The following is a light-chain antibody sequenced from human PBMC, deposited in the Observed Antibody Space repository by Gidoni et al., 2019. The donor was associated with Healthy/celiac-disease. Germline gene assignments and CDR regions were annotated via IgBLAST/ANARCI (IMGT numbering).Light chain of an antibody. V-gene: IGKV4-1*01. J-gene: IGKJ1*01. CDR3: QQYYSTPQT. Sequence: DIVMIQSPDSLAVSLGERATINCKSSQRVLYSSNNKNYLAWYQQKPGQPPKLLIYWASTRESGVPDRFSGSGSGTDFTLTISSLQAEDVAVYYCQQYYSTPQTFGQGTKVEIK. CDR1: QRVLYSSNNKNY. CDR2: WAS.